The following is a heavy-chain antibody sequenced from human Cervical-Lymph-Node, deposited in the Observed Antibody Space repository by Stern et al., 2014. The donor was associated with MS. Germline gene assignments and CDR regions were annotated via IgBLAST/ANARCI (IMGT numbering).Heavy chain of an antibody. CDR3: ARQYSVTTPFDY. D-gene: IGHD4-11*01. CDR1: GYSFTSYW. Sequence: VQLVQSGAEVKKPGESLKISCKGFGYSFTSYWIGWVRQMPGKGLEWMGIIFPGDSDTSYNPSFKGQVTISADKAISTAYLQWSSLKASDTAIYYCARQYSVTTPFDYWGRGTLVAVSS. J-gene: IGHJ4*02. CDR2: IFPGDSDT. V-gene: IGHV5-51*01.